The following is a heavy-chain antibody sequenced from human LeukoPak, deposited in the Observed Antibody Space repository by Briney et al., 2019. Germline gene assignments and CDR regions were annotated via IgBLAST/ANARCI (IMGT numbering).Heavy chain of an antibody. D-gene: IGHD4-11*01. Sequence: SETLSLTCAVSGGSIGSSNWWSWVRQPPGKGLEWIGEIYHSGSTNYNPSLKSRVTMSVDTSKNQFSLKLTSVTATDTAVYYCTRRPHSYFADWGQGTLVTVSS. CDR2: IYHSGST. CDR1: GGSIGSSNW. J-gene: IGHJ4*02. CDR3: TRRPHSYFAD. V-gene: IGHV4-4*02.